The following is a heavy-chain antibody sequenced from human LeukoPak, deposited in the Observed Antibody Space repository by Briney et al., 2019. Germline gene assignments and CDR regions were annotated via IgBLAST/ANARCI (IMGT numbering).Heavy chain of an antibody. CDR2: ISSSSSTI. CDR1: GFTFSSYS. V-gene: IGHV3-48*01. CDR3: ASPPPRCTNGVCSPYYYYYMDV. D-gene: IGHD2-8*01. Sequence: GGSLRLSCAASGFTFSSYSMNWVRQAPGKGLEWVSYISSSSSTIYYADSVKGRFTISRDNAKNSLYLQMNSLRAEDTAVYYCASPPPRCTNGVCSPYYYYYMDVWGKGTTVTVSS. J-gene: IGHJ6*03.